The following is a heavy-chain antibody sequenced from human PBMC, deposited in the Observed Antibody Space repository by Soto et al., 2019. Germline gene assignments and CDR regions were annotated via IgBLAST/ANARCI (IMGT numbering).Heavy chain of an antibody. CDR1: GGTFSSYA. J-gene: IGHJ4*02. D-gene: IGHD2-15*01. CDR3: ARVGYCSGGSCYAGDY. V-gene: IGHV1-69*06. CDR2: IIPIFGTA. Sequence: SVKVSCKASGGTFSSYAISWVRQAPGQGLEWMGGIIPIFGTANYAQKFQGRVTITADKSTSTAYMELSSLRSEDTAVYYCARVGYCSGGSCYAGDYWGQGTLVTVSS.